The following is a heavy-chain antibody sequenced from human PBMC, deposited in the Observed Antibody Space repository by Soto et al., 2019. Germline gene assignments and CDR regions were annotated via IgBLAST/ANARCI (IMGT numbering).Heavy chain of an antibody. D-gene: IGHD3-22*01. Sequence: GGSLRLSCAASGFTFSSYAMSWVRQSPGKGLEWVSAISGSGGSTYYADSVKGRFTISRDNSKNTLYLQMNSLRAEDTAVYYCANSFTMIVVVTHFDYRGQGTPVTVSS. CDR3: ANSFTMIVVVTHFDY. CDR2: ISGSGGST. CDR1: GFTFSSYA. V-gene: IGHV3-23*01. J-gene: IGHJ4*02.